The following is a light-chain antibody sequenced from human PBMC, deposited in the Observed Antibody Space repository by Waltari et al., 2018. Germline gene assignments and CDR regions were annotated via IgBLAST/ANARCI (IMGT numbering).Light chain of an antibody. V-gene: IGLV1-44*01. CDR2: GND. CDR3: ASWDDSLNGWV. CDR1: SSSIGTNT. Sequence: QSVLTQPPSASGTPGQRVTISCSGSSSSIGTNTVNWYHQLPGTAPKLLIYGNDQRHSGVPDRFSGSKSGTSGSLAISGLQSEDEADYYCASWDDSLNGWVFGGGTSLTVL. J-gene: IGLJ3*02.